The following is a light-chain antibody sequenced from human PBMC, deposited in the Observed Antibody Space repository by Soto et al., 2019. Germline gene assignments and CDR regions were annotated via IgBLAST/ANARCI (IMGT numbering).Light chain of an antibody. CDR1: SSDVGGYKY. CDR3: QSYDSSLSGYV. J-gene: IGLJ1*01. CDR2: EVG. V-gene: IGLV2-14*01. Sequence: QSALTQPASVSGSPGQSITISCTGTSSDVGGYKYVSWYQQHPGKAPKLMIYEVGNRPSGVSQRFSGSKSGNTASLTIFGLQAEDEADYYCQSYDSSLSGYVFGTGTKVTVL.